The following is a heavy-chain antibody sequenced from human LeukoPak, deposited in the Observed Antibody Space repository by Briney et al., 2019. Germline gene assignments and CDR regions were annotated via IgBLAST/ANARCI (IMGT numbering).Heavy chain of an antibody. CDR2: IKQDGSEK. CDR3: ASFESGYDFLRPY. D-gene: IGHD5-12*01. CDR1: GFTFSSYW. Sequence: GGSLRLSCAASGFTFSSYWMSWVRQAPGKGLEWVANIKQDGSEKYYVDSVKGRFTISRDNAKNSLYLQMNSLRAEDTAVYYCASFESGYDFLRPYWGQGTLVTVSS. V-gene: IGHV3-7*01. J-gene: IGHJ4*02.